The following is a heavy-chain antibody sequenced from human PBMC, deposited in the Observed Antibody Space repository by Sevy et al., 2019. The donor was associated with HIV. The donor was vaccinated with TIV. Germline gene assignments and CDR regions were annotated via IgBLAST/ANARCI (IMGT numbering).Heavy chain of an antibody. J-gene: IGHJ4*02. CDR3: AKDGTGWRWHIVVVIAID. D-gene: IGHD2-21*01. V-gene: IGHV3-23*01. CDR1: GFTFSSYA. CDR2: ISGSGGST. Sequence: GGSLRLSCAASGFTFSSYAMSWVRQAPGKGLEWVSAISGSGGSTYYADSVKGRFTISRDNSKNTLYLQMNSLRAEDTAVYYCAKDGTGWRWHIVVVIAIDWGQGTLVTVSS.